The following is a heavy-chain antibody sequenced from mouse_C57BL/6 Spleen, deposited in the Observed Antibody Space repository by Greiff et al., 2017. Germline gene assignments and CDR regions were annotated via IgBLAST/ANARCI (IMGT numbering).Heavy chain of an antibody. Sequence: EVKLQESGPGLVKPSQTVFLTCTVTGISITTGNYRWSWIRQFPGNKLEWIGYIYYSGTITYNPSLTSRTTITRDTPKNQFCLEMNSLTAEDTATYYCAREGPYAMDYWGQGTSVTVSS. D-gene: IGHD3-3*01. J-gene: IGHJ4*01. CDR3: AREGPYAMDY. CDR1: GISITTGNYR. V-gene: IGHV3-5*01. CDR2: IYYSGTI.